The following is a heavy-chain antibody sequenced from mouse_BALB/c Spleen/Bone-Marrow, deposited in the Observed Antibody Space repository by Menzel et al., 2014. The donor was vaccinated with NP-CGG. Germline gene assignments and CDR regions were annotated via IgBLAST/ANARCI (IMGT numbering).Heavy chain of an antibody. D-gene: IGHD4-1*01. CDR1: GFTFSSYG. J-gene: IGHJ4*01. CDR2: ISSGGHYT. CDR3: TRRGNWDRRNAMVY. V-gene: IGHV5-6*01. Sequence: EVQRVESGGDLVKPGGSLKLSCAASGFTFSSYGMSWVRQTPDKRLEWVATISSGGHYTYYLDSVKGRFTISRDNAKNTLYLQMSSLKSEDTAMFYCTRRGNWDRRNAMVYWGRGTSVTVSS.